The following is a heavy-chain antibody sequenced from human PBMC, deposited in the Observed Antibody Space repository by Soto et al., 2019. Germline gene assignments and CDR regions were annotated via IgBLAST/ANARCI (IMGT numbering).Heavy chain of an antibody. CDR3: ARDNAGSIAVAGTFDY. CDR2: ISSSGSTI. D-gene: IGHD6-19*01. V-gene: IGHV3-48*03. J-gene: IGHJ4*02. Sequence: PGGSLRLSCAASGFTFSSYEMNWVHQAPGKGLEWVSYISSSGSTIYYADSVKGRFTISRDNAKNSLYLQMNSLRAEDTAVYYCARDNAGSIAVAGTFDYWGQGTLVTGLL. CDR1: GFTFSSYE.